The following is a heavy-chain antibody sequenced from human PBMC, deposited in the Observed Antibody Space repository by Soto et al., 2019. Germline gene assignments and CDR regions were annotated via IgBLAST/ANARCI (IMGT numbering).Heavy chain of an antibody. CDR1: GFTFSSYG. V-gene: IGHV3-30*18. Sequence: GGSLRLSCAASGFTFSSYGMHWVRQAPGKGLEWVAVISYDGSNKYYADSVKGRFTISRDNSKNTLYLQMNSLRAEDTAVYYCANGYCSSTSCRLSGYYYYMDVWGKGTTVTVSS. CDR3: ANGYCSSTSCRLSGYYYYMDV. CDR2: ISYDGSNK. D-gene: IGHD2-2*01. J-gene: IGHJ6*03.